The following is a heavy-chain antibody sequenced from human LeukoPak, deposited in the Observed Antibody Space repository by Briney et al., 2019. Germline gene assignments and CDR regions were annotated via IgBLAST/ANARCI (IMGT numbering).Heavy chain of an antibody. Sequence: GGSLRLSCAASGFTFSNYWMTWVRQAPGKGLEWVAHINQDGSEEHYMDSVKARFTTSRDNAKNSLSLQMNSLRAEDTAVYHCVRDGGVSGYDLLDYWGQGTLVTVSS. CDR2: INQDGSEE. CDR3: VRDGGVSGYDLLDY. CDR1: GFTFSNYW. J-gene: IGHJ4*02. V-gene: IGHV3-7*01. D-gene: IGHD5-12*01.